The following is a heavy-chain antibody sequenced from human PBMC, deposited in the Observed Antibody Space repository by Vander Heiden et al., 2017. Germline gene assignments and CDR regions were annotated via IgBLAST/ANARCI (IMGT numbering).Heavy chain of an antibody. Sequence: QVQLVQSGAEVKKPGSSVKVSCKASGGTFSSYAISWVRQAPGQGREWMGGILPIFGTANYAQKFPGRVTITADESTSTAYMELSSLRSEDTAVYYCARGVGSGSYYNALSYFDYWGQGNLVTVSS. CDR2: ILPIFGTA. CDR1: GGTFSSYA. V-gene: IGHV1-69*01. D-gene: IGHD3-10*01. CDR3: ARGVGSGSYYNALSYFDY. J-gene: IGHJ4*02.